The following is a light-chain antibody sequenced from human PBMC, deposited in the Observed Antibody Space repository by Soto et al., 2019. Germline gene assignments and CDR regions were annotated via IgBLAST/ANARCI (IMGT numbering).Light chain of an antibody. Sequence: QSVLTQPRSVSGSPGQSVTISCTGTSSDVGGYNYVSWYQQHPGKAPKVMIYDVSERPSGVPDRFSGSKSGNTASLTISGLQAEDDDDYYCCSYAGSPRYVLGTGTKLTVL. CDR1: SSDVGGYNY. V-gene: IGLV2-11*01. CDR2: DVS. J-gene: IGLJ1*01. CDR3: CSYAGSPRYV.